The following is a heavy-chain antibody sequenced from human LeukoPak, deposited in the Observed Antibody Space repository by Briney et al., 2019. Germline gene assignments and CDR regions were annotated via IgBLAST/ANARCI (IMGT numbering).Heavy chain of an antibody. D-gene: IGHD3-22*01. J-gene: IGHJ4*02. CDR3: ARGPYNYDRSGYKLDSYFDY. CDR2: ISSSSSYI. Sequence: GGSLRLSCAASGFTFSSYSMNWVRQAPGKGLEWVSSISSSSSYIYYADSVKGRFTISRDNAKNSLYLQMNSLRAEDTAVYYCARGPYNYDRSGYKLDSYFDYWGQGTLVTVSS. CDR1: GFTFSSYS. V-gene: IGHV3-21*01.